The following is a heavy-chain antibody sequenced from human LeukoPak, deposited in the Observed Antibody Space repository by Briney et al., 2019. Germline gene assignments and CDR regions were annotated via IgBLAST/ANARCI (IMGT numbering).Heavy chain of an antibody. CDR3: ARAPSGCGGTCAFDS. CDR2: MHADGDS. J-gene: IGHJ4*02. D-gene: IGHD2-15*01. Sequence: SETLSLTCTVSGDSISSYFWSWIRQPAGKGLEWIGRMHADGDSNYNPSLKSRITLSFDTPENQFSLTLTSVTAADTAVYFCARAPSGCGGTCAFDSWGQGTLVTVSS. CDR1: GDSISSYF. V-gene: IGHV4-4*07.